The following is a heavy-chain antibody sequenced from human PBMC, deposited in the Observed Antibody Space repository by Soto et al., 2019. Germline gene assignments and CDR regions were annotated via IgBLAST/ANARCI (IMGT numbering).Heavy chain of an antibody. V-gene: IGHV3-21*01. D-gene: IGHD6-6*01. CDR3: ASDRGYSSSSASSFDY. CDR1: GFTFSSYS. CDR2: ISSSSSYI. J-gene: IGHJ4*02. Sequence: GGSLRLSCAASGFTFSSYSMNWVRQAPGKGLEWVSSISSSSSYIYYAGSVKGRFTISRDNAKNSLYLQMNSLRAEDTAVYYCASDRGYSSSSASSFDYWGQGTLVTVSS.